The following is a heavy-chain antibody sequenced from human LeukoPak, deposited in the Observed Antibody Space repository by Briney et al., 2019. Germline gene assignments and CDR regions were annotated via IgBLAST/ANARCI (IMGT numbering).Heavy chain of an antibody. Sequence: PGGSLRLSCAASGFTFSSYAMSWVRQAPGKGLEWVSAISGRDGSTKYADSVKGRFTISRDTSKNTLYLQMNSLKSEDTAVYYCTTYGSGRKFDYWGQGILVTVSS. CDR3: TTYGSGRKFDY. CDR2: ISGRDGST. D-gene: IGHD3-10*01. V-gene: IGHV3-23*01. J-gene: IGHJ4*02. CDR1: GFTFSSYA.